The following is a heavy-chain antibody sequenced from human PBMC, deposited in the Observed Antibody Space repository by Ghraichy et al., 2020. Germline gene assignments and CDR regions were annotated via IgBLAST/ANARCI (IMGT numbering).Heavy chain of an antibody. J-gene: IGHJ6*02. Sequence: GGSLRLSCAASGFTFRSYWMTWVRRAPGKGLELVATIKEDGSETYYVDSVKGRFTSSRDNAENSLFLQMNSLRAEDTAVYYCARGGWRSMDVWGQGTTVTVSS. CDR3: ARGGWRSMDV. CDR2: IKEDGSET. D-gene: IGHD2-8*02. V-gene: IGHV3-7*01. CDR1: GFTFRSYW.